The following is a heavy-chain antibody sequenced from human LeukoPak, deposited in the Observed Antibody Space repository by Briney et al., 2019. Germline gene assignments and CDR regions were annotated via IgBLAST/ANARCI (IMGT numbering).Heavy chain of an antibody. CDR2: ISYDGSNK. V-gene: IGHV3-30*18. J-gene: IGHJ4*02. D-gene: IGHD1-26*01. Sequence: GRSLRLSCAASGFTFSSYGMHWVRQAPGKGLEWVAVISYDGSNKYYADSVKGRFTISRDNSKNTLYLQMNSLRAEDTAVYYCAKVRRELLSYFDYWGQGTLVTVSS. CDR1: GFTFSSYG. CDR3: AKVRRELLSYFDY.